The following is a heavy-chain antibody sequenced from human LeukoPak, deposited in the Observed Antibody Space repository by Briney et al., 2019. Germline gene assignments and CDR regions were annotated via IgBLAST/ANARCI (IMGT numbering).Heavy chain of an antibody. CDR1: GGSISSSSYY. CDR3: ARAGGSGLIDY. D-gene: IGHD6-19*01. CDR2: IYYSGST. Sequence: SETLSLTCIVSGGSISSSSYYWGWIRQPPGKGLEWIGSIYYSGSTYYNPSLKSRVTISINTSKNQFSLKLSSVTAADTAVYYCARAGGSGLIDYWGQGTLVTVSS. J-gene: IGHJ4*02. V-gene: IGHV4-39*07.